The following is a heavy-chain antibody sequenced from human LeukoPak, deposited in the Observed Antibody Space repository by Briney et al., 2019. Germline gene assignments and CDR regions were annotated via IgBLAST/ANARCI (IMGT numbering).Heavy chain of an antibody. CDR2: ISGSGNTA. CDR1: GFTFSSYA. J-gene: IGHJ3*02. D-gene: IGHD6-13*01. Sequence: PGGSLRLSCAASGFTFSSYAMSWVRQAPGKGLEWVSAISGSGNTAYYADCVKGRFTISRDNSKKTLYLQMKSLRAEDTAAYYCAKEGAAGPYDAFDIWGQGTMVTVSS. V-gene: IGHV3-23*01. CDR3: AKEGAAGPYDAFDI.